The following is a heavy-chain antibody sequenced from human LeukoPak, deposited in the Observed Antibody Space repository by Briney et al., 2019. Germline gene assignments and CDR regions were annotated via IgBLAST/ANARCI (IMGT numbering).Heavy chain of an antibody. Sequence: GGSLRLSCAASGFTFSSYWMSWVRQAPGKGLEWVAVISHDGSNKYYADSVKGRFTISRDNSKNTLYLQMNRLRAEDTAVYYCAKGPTPSYPYYFDYWGQGTLVTVSS. CDR3: AKGPTPSYPYYFDY. CDR1: GFTFSSYW. D-gene: IGHD5-18*01. V-gene: IGHV3-30*18. CDR2: ISHDGSNK. J-gene: IGHJ4*02.